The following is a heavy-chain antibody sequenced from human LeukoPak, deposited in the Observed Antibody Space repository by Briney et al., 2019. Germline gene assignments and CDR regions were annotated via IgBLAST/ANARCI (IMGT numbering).Heavy chain of an antibody. CDR1: GGSISSSSYY. D-gene: IGHD1-1*01. J-gene: IGHJ4*02. Sequence: PSETLSLTCTVSGGSISSSSYYWGWIRQPPGKGLEWIGSIYYSGSTYYNPSLKSRVTISVDTSKNQFSLKLSSVTAADTAVYYCARELVNWDDGTADWDYWGQGTLVTVSS. V-gene: IGHV4-39*07. CDR2: IYYSGST. CDR3: ARELVNWDDGTADWDY.